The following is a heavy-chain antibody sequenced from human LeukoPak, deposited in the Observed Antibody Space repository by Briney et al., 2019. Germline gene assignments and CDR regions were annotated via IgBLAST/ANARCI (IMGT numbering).Heavy chain of an antibody. J-gene: IGHJ5*02. CDR3: ATESRIAAAGNWFDP. D-gene: IGHD6-13*01. CDR2: FDPEDGET. CDR1: GYTLTELS. V-gene: IGHV1-24*01. Sequence: ASVKVSCKVFGYTLTELSMHWVRQAPGKGLEWMGGFDPEDGETIYAQKFQGRVTMTEDTSTDTAYMELSSLRSEDTAVYYCATESRIAAAGNWFDPWGQGTLVTVSS.